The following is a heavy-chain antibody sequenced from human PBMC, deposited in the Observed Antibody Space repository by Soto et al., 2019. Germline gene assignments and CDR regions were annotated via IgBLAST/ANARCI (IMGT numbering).Heavy chain of an antibody. CDR2: IYYDGSKK. V-gene: IGHV3-30*03. Sequence: GGSLRLSCEASVFSFINYGMHWVRQAPGRGLEWVAVIYYDGSKKFFGDSVKGRFSISRDNYRSTLYLQMDSLRAEDTAVYYCVRDCNPLEDADAFDIWGQGTMVTVSS. D-gene: IGHD2-15*01. CDR1: VFSFINYG. CDR3: VRDCNPLEDADAFDI. J-gene: IGHJ3*02.